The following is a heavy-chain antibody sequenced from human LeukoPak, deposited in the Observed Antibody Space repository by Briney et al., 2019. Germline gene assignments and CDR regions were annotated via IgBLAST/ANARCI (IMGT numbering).Heavy chain of an antibody. J-gene: IGHJ4*02. CDR1: GLTFSSYA. D-gene: IGHD6-19*01. CDR3: AKGLDSSGWYYFDY. V-gene: IGHV3-23*01. CDR2: ISGSGGST. Sequence: GGSLRLSCAASGLTFSSYAMSWVRQAPGKGLEWVSAISGSGGSTYYADSVKGWFTISRDNSKNTLYLQMNALRAEDTAVYYCAKGLDSSGWYYFDYWGQGTLVTVSS.